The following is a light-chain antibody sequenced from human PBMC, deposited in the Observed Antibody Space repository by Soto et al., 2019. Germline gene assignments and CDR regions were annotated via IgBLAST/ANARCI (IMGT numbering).Light chain of an antibody. CDR1: KTLHNY. CDR3: QQSFSPRLT. Sequence: DIQMTQSPPSVSAYVGDRVTITCGASKTLHNYLTWFQQKPAKAPKFLIYAASTLQNGVPSRFSGSGSGAEFTLTISSLQPEDFATYYCQQSFSPRLTFGGGTKVDI. J-gene: IGKJ4*01. V-gene: IGKV1-39*01. CDR2: AAS.